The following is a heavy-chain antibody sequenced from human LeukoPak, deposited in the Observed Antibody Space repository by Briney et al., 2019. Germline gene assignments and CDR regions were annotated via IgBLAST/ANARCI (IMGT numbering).Heavy chain of an antibody. Sequence: GGSLRLSCAASGFTFSSYAMSWVRQAPGRGLEWVSAICKSGGSTYYADSVRGRFTISRDNAKNSLYLQMNSLRAEDTAVYYCAGSWSPYDAFDIWGQGTMVTVSS. D-gene: IGHD6-13*01. CDR1: GFTFSSYA. CDR3: AGSWSPYDAFDI. V-gene: IGHV3-23*01. CDR2: ICKSGGST. J-gene: IGHJ3*02.